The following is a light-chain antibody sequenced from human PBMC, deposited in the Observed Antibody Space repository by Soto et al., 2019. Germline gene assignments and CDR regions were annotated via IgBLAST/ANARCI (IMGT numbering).Light chain of an antibody. V-gene: IGKV1-39*01. Sequence: DIQMTQSPSSLSASVGDRVTITCRASQSISTYLNWYQQKPGKAPNLLIYAASSLQSGVPSRFSGSGSGTDFTLTINSLQPEDFATYYCQQCYSTLPITFGQGTRLEIK. CDR2: AAS. CDR3: QQCYSTLPIT. CDR1: QSISTY. J-gene: IGKJ5*01.